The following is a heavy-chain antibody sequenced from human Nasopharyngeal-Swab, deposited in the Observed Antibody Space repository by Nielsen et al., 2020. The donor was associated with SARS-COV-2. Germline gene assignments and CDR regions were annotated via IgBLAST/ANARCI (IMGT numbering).Heavy chain of an antibody. CDR3: AKGADYGDYAGWFDP. J-gene: IGHJ5*02. D-gene: IGHD4-17*01. CDR2: MSGNGRQI. V-gene: IGHV3-23*01. Sequence: WIRQPPGKGLEWVAGMSGNGRQIYYADSVKGRFTISRDNSLQTLYLEMNRLRVDDTAIYHCAKGADYGDYAGWFDPWGQGTQVRLL.